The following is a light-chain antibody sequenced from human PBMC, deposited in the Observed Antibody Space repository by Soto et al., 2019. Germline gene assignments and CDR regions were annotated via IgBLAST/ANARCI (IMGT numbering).Light chain of an antibody. J-gene: IGLJ2*01. V-gene: IGLV2-14*01. CDR3: SSYTSSSTVV. Sequence: QSALTQPASVSGSPGQSITISCTGTSSDVGGYNYVSWYQQHPGKAPKLMIYDVSNRPSGVSSRCSGSKSGNTASLTISGLQAEDDADYYCSSYTSSSTVVFGGGTTLTVL. CDR2: DVS. CDR1: SSDVGGYNY.